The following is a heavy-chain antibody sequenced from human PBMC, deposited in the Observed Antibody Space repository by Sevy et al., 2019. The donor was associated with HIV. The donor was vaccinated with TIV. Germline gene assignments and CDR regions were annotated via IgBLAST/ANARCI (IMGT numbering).Heavy chain of an antibody. V-gene: IGHV1-69*13. CDR1: GGTFSSYA. CDR3: ARDDVSGSYLDY. Sequence: ASVKVSCKASGGTFSSYAISWVRQAPGQGLEWMGGIIPIFGTANYAQKFQGRVTITADESTSTAYMELSSLRSEDTAVYYCARDDVSGSYLDYWGQGTLVTVSS. J-gene: IGHJ4*01. D-gene: IGHD1-26*01. CDR2: IIPIFGTA.